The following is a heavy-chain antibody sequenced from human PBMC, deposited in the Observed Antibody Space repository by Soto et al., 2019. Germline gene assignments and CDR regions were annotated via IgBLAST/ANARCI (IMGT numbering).Heavy chain of an antibody. Sequence: EVQLLDSGGGLVQPGGSLRLSCAASGFTFSSYAMNWVRQAPGKGLEWVSVISGSGDSTYYADSVKGRFTISRDNSKNTLYLQMNSLRPEDTVVYYCARRGPGTYFDYWGQGTLVTVSS. CDR2: ISGSGDST. V-gene: IGHV3-23*01. CDR1: GFTFSSYA. CDR3: ARRGPGTYFDY. D-gene: IGHD6-13*01. J-gene: IGHJ4*02.